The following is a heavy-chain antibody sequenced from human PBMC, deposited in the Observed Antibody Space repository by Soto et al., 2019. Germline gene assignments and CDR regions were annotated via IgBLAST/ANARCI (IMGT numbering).Heavy chain of an antibody. J-gene: IGHJ6*02. CDR2: INYSGGST. CDR3: AREGGILAVPGAPYYYYGMDV. V-gene: IGHV1-46*01. D-gene: IGHD6-19*01. Sequence: ASVKVSCKASGYTFTNYYMHWVRQAPGQRPEWIGVINYSGGSTTYAQRFQGRVTITRDTSTSVVYIELSSLRSEYTAVYYCAREGGILAVPGAPYYYYGMDVWGQGTTVTVSS. CDR1: GYTFTNYY.